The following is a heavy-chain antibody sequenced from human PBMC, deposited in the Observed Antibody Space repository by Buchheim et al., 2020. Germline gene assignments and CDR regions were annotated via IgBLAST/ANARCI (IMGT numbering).Heavy chain of an antibody. J-gene: IGHJ6*02. CDR3: AKDLHYTMVRGVDGMDV. CDR2: ISGSGGST. V-gene: IGHV3-23*01. D-gene: IGHD3-10*01. Sequence: EVQLLESGGGLVQPGGSLRLSCAASGFTFSSYAMSWVRQAPGKGLEWVSAISGSGGSTYYADSVKGRFTISRDNSKNTLYLQMNSLRAEYSAGYCCAKDLHYTMVRGVDGMDVWGQGTT. CDR1: GFTFSSYA.